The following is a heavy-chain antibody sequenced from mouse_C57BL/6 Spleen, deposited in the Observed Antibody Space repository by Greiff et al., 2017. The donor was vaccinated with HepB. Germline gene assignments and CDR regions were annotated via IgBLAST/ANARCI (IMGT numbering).Heavy chain of an antibody. CDR1: GYSFTGYY. Sequence: EVKLQQSGPELVKPGASVKISCKASGYSFTGYYMNWVKQSPEKSLEWIGEINPSTGGTTYNQKFKAKATLTVDKSSRTAYMQLKSLTSEDSAVYYCARYPYYYGSSYLGSGGQGTTLTVSS. V-gene: IGHV1-42*01. D-gene: IGHD1-1*01. CDR2: INPSTGGT. CDR3: ARYPYYYGSSYLGS. J-gene: IGHJ2*01.